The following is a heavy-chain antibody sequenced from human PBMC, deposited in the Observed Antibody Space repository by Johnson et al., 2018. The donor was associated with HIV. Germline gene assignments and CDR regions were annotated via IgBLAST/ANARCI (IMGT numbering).Heavy chain of an antibody. CDR3: AKEGLRSSLGSGDAFDI. CDR2: IKEDGSEK. Sequence: VQLVESGGGLVQPGGSLRLSCAASGFTFGTYWMSWVRQAPGKGLEWVTNIKEDGSEKYYVDSVRGRFTISRDNAKNSLYLQMNSLTTEDTAVYYCAKEGLRSSLGSGDAFDIWGQGTMVTVSS. V-gene: IGHV3-7*01. J-gene: IGHJ3*02. CDR1: GFTFGTYW. D-gene: IGHD6-13*01.